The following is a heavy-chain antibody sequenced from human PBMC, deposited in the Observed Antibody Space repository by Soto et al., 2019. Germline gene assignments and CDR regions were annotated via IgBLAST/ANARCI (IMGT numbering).Heavy chain of an antibody. CDR2: VIPILDIA. CDR1: GGTFSSYT. V-gene: IGHV1-69*02. Sequence: SVKVSCKASGGTFSSYTITWVRQAPGKGLEWMGRVIPILDIANYAQKFQGRVTITADKSTSTAYMELSSLRSEDTAVYYCARVIREADGIDYWGQGTLVTVSS. J-gene: IGHJ4*02. D-gene: IGHD4-17*01. CDR3: ARVIREADGIDY.